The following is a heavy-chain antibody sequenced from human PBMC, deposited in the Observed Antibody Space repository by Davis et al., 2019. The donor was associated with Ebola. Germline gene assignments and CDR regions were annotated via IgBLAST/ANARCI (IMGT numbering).Heavy chain of an antibody. CDR3: AIIRGYSPSIRWGTHDAFDI. Sequence: GGSLRLSCKGSGYIFSNFWIGWVRQMPGKGLEWMGIIYPADSDARYSPSFQGQVTISVDKYANTAYLLWSSLKASDSAMYYCAIIRGYSPSIRWGTHDAFDIWAQGTMVTVSS. D-gene: IGHD5-18*01. J-gene: IGHJ3*02. CDR2: IYPADSDA. CDR1: GYIFSNFW. V-gene: IGHV5-51*01.